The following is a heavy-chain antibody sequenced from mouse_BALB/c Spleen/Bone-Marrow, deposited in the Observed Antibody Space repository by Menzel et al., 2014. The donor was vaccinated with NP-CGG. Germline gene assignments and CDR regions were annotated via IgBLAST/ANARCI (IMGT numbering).Heavy chain of an antibody. CDR3: ARHHYYGYMAY. J-gene: IGHJ4*01. CDR1: GFDFSRFW. Sequence: EVKVVESGGGLVQPGGSLKLSCAASGFDFSRFWMTWVRQAPGKGLEWIGEINPDSSTINYTPSLKDKFIISRDNSKNTLYLQMSKVRSEDTALYYCARHHYYGYMAYWGQGTPVTVSS. CDR2: INPDSSTI. V-gene: IGHV4-1*02. D-gene: IGHD1-2*01.